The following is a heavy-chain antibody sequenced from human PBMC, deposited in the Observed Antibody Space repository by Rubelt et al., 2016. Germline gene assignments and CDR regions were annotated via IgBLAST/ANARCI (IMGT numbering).Heavy chain of an antibody. V-gene: IGHV4-39*01. CDR2: IYYSGST. D-gene: IGHD6-13*01. CDR1: GGSISSSSYY. Sequence: QVQLQESGPGLVRPSETLSLTCTVSGGSISSSSYYWGWIRQPPGKGLEWIGSIYYSGSTYYNPSLNSRVTISVDTSKNQFSLKLSSVTAADTAVYYCASGASSWSADAFDIWGQGTMVTVSS. CDR3: ASGASSWSADAFDI. J-gene: IGHJ3*02.